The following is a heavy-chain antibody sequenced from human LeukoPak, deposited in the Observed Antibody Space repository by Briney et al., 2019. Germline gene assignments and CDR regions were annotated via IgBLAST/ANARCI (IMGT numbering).Heavy chain of an antibody. Sequence: SETLSLTCTVSGGSISSYYWSWIQQPPGKGLEWIGYIYYSGYTNYNPSLKSRVTISVDTSKNQFSLKLSSVTAADTAVYYCAREVPCSGGSCYSNAFDIWGQGTMVTVSS. CDR2: IYYSGYT. CDR3: AREVPCSGGSCYSNAFDI. V-gene: IGHV4-59*12. J-gene: IGHJ3*02. CDR1: GGSISSYY. D-gene: IGHD2-15*01.